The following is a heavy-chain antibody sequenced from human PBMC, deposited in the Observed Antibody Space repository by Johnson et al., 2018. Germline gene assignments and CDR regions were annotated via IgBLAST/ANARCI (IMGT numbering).Heavy chain of an antibody. V-gene: IGHV3-7*01. CDR2: VMQDGTGK. D-gene: IGHD1-1*01. CDR1: GFSFSNYW. CDR3: VRDRGIRRGDNWYGTFDI. J-gene: IGHJ3*02. Sequence: VQLVESGGGLVQPGGSLRLSCAASGFSFSNYWMNWVRQAPGEGLEWVALVMQDGTGKDYMDSVKGRFPISRDNAKNSLYLQMNSLRAEDTAVYYCVRDRGIRRGDNWYGTFDIWGQGTMVTVSS.